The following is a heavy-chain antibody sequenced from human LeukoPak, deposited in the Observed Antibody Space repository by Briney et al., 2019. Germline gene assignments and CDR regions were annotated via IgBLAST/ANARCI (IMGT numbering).Heavy chain of an antibody. D-gene: IGHD3-3*01. Sequence: SETLSLTCTVSGGSISSYYWSWIRQPPGKGLEWIGYIYYSGTDYNPSLKSRVTMSVDTSKNQFSLKLSSVTAAYTAVYYCARSRVLRSYLTWRGDFFDYWGQGTLDTVSS. V-gene: IGHV4-59*12. CDR3: ARSRVLRSYLTWRGDFFDY. CDR2: IYYSGT. J-gene: IGHJ4*02. CDR1: GGSISSYY.